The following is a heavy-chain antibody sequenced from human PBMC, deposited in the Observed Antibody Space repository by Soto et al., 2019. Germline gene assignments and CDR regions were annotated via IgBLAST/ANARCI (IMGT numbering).Heavy chain of an antibody. CDR3: AREPRTVAASHYFDY. D-gene: IGHD6-19*01. Sequence: EVQLVESGGGLVKPGGSLRLSCAASGFTFSSYSMNWVRQAPGKGLEWVSSISSSSSYIYYADSVKGRFTISRDNAKNSLYLQMSSLRAEATAVYYCAREPRTVAASHYFDYWGQGTLVTVSS. V-gene: IGHV3-21*01. CDR1: GFTFSSYS. J-gene: IGHJ4*02. CDR2: ISSSSSYI.